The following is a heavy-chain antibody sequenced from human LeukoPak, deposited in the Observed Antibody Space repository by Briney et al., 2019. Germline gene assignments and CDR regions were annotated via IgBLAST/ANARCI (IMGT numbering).Heavy chain of an antibody. D-gene: IGHD6-19*01. CDR3: ARYRYSSVSYYYYMDV. CDR2: INHSGST. Sequence: SETLSLTCAVYGGSFSGYYWSWIRQPPGKGLEWIGEINHSGSTNYNPSLKSRVTISVDTSKNQFSLKLSSVTAADTAVYYCARYRYSSVSYYYYMDVWGKGTTVTISS. J-gene: IGHJ6*03. V-gene: IGHV4-34*01. CDR1: GGSFSGYY.